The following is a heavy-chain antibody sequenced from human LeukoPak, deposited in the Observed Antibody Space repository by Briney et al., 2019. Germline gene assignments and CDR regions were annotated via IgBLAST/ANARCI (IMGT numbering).Heavy chain of an antibody. V-gene: IGHV1-69*02. CDR2: IVPSVDIA. D-gene: IGHD2-15*01. J-gene: IGHJ3*01. CDR3: ATVVAAVTNDGFDL. Sequence: ASMKVSCKASGGTFRRYTIIWVRQAPGQGLEWMGRIVPSVDIANYAQKFQGRVTITADKSTSTAYMDLSSLRSEDTAVYYCATVVAAVTNDGFDLWGQGTKVTVSS. CDR1: GGTFRRYT.